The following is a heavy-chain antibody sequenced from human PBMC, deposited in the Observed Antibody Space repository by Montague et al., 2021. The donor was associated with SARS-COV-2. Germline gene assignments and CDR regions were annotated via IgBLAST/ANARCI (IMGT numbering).Heavy chain of an antibody. V-gene: IGHV4-59*08. J-gene: IGHJ4*02. CDR3: VRHPQYDGLNGPPDF. Sequence: SETLSLTCTVSGVSVTDYYWSWIRQPPGKGLEWVGDVLYNKGTNSNPSLKSRVAISVDTSKNQFSLRLTSVTAADTAFYYCVRHPQYDGLNGPPDFWGQGTLVSVSS. CDR1: GVSVTDYY. D-gene: IGHD3-9*01. CDR2: VLYNKGT.